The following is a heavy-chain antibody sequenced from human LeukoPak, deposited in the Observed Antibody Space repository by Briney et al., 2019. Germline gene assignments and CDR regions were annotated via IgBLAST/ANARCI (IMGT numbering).Heavy chain of an antibody. CDR3: ARELFDFDY. J-gene: IGHJ4*02. CDR2: ITGSGGST. D-gene: IGHD3-10*01. V-gene: IGHV3-23*01. Sequence: GGSLRLSCAPSVFTFDNFAMTWVRQAPGKGLEWVSEITGSGGSTYYADSVKGRFTISRDNSKNTLYLQMNSLRAEDTAIYYCARELFDFDYWGQGTLVTVSS. CDR1: VFTFDNFA.